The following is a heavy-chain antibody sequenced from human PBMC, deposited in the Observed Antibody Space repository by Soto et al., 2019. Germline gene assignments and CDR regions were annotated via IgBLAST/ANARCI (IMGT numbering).Heavy chain of an antibody. V-gene: IGHV1-18*04. D-gene: IGHD3-16*01. CDR3: ARGLGTNGLDV. J-gene: IGHJ6*02. CDR2: ISTYSGNT. Sequence: RASVKVSCKASGYKFITYGITWVRQAPGQGLEWMGGISTYSGNTDYAQSLQDRVTMTTDTSTSTVYMELGSLRSDDTAVYYCARGLGTNGLDVWGQGTAVTVSS. CDR1: GYKFITYG.